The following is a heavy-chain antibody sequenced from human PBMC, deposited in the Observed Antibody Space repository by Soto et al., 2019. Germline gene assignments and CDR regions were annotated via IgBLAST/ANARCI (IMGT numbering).Heavy chain of an antibody. CDR1: GYSFRSHG. CDR2: SNGGNGFT. Sequence: QARLVQSGAEVRTPGASVKISCTASGYSFRSHGIQWVRQADGQRLEWVGWSNGGNGFTKYSQEVQDRVSITRDTAASTVYMELRSLTSDDTAVYFCARLSFSDALDVWGQGTTVTVSS. CDR3: ARLSFSDALDV. V-gene: IGHV1-3*02. J-gene: IGHJ6*02. D-gene: IGHD2-21*02.